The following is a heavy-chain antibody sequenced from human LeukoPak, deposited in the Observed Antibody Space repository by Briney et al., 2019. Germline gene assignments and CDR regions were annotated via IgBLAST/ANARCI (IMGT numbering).Heavy chain of an antibody. V-gene: IGHV4-39*01. CDR3: ARVEAVAGNFDD. Sequence: SETLSLTCTVSGGSISSSSYYWGWIRQPPGKGQEWIGSIYYSGSTYYNPSLKSRVTISVDTSKNQFSLKLSSVTAADTAVYYCARVEAVAGNFDDWGQGTLVTVSS. J-gene: IGHJ4*02. CDR1: GGSISSSSYY. CDR2: IYYSGST. D-gene: IGHD6-19*01.